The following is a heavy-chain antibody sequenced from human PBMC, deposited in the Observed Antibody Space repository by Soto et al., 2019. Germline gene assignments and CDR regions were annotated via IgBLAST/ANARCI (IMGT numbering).Heavy chain of an antibody. CDR1: GDPLTELS. J-gene: IGHJ6*02. Sequence: ASVKVSCNASGDPLTELSMHWVRHAPGKGLEWMGGFDHEDGETIYAQKLTGRVTMTEDTSTDTAYMELSSLRSEYTAVYYCATISYRSGIYYVYYYGMEVWGQGTTVTVSS. CDR3: ATISYRSGIYYVYYYGMEV. V-gene: IGHV1-24*01. CDR2: FDHEDGET. D-gene: IGHD3-10*01.